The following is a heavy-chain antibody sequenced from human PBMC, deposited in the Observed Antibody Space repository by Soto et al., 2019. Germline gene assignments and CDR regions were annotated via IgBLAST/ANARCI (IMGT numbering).Heavy chain of an antibody. CDR1: GYTFTSYG. D-gene: IGHD2-2*01. CDR3: ARDLGANIVVVPAAIPNFDY. Sequence: ASVKVSCKASGYTFTSYGISWVRQAPGQGLEWMGWTSAYNGNTNYAQKLQGRVTMTTDTSTSTAYMELRSLRSDDTAVYYCARDLGANIVVVPAAIPNFDYWRQGTLVTVSS. V-gene: IGHV1-18*01. CDR2: TSAYNGNT. J-gene: IGHJ4*02.